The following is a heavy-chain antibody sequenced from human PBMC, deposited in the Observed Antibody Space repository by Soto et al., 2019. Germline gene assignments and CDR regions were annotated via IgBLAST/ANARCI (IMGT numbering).Heavy chain of an antibody. CDR3: ARDGYSPEPHYYYYGMDV. CDR2: IIPILGIA. Sequence: QVQLVQSGAEVKKPGSSVKVSCKASGGTFSSYTISWVRQAPGQGLEWMGRIIPILGIANYAQKFQGRVTIAADKSTSTADMELSSLRAEDTAVYYCARDGYSPEPHYYYYGMDVWGQGITVTVSS. J-gene: IGHJ6*02. CDR1: GGTFSSYT. V-gene: IGHV1-69*08. D-gene: IGHD5-18*01.